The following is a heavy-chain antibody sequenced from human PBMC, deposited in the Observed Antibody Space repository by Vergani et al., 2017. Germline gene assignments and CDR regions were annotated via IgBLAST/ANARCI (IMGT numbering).Heavy chain of an antibody. J-gene: IGHJ4*02. CDR3: ARRGYDFWSGYYSPLYFDY. V-gene: IGHV4-4*07. Sequence: QVQLQESGPGLVKPSETLSLTCTVSGGSISSYYWSWIRQPAGKGLEWIGRIYTSGSTNYNPSLKSRVTMSVDTSKNQFSLKLSSVTAADTAVYYCARRGYDFWSGYYSPLYFDYWGQGTLVTVSS. CDR2: IYTSGST. D-gene: IGHD3-3*01. CDR1: GGSISSYY.